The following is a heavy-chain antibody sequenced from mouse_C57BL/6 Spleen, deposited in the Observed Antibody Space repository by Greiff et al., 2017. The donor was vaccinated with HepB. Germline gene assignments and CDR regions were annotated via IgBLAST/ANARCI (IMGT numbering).Heavy chain of an antibody. J-gene: IGHJ3*01. D-gene: IGHD1-1*01. Sequence: DVKLQESGGGLVKPGGSLKLSCAASGFTFSSYAMSWVRQTPEKRLEWVATISDGGSYTYYPDNVKGRFTISRDNAKNNLYLQMSHLKSEDTAMYYCAREVYGSSSWFAYWGQGTLVTVSA. CDR1: GFTFSSYA. CDR2: ISDGGSYT. CDR3: AREVYGSSSWFAY. V-gene: IGHV5-4*01.